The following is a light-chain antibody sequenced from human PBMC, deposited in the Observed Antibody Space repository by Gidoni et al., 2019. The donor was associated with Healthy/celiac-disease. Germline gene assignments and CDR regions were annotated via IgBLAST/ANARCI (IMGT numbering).Light chain of an antibody. CDR2: GAS. CDR3: QQYNNWPNS. J-gene: IGKJ2*03. Sequence: EIVMTQSPATLSVSPGERATLSCRASQSVRRNLAWYQQKPGQAPRLLIYGASTRATGIPARFSGSGSGTEFTLTISSLQSEDFAVYYCQQYNNWPNSFGQGTKLEIK. V-gene: IGKV3-15*01. CDR1: QSVRRN.